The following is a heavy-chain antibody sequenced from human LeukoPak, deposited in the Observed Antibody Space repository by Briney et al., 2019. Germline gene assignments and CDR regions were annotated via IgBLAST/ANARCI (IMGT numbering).Heavy chain of an antibody. J-gene: IGHJ6*03. V-gene: IGHV4-34*01. D-gene: IGHD6-19*01. CDR2: INHSGST. Sequence: SETLSLTCAVYGGSFSGYYWSWIRQPPGKGLEWIGEINHSGSTNYNPSLKSRVTISVDTSKNQFSLKLSSVTAADTAVYYCARGNVRQWLVKYYYYYYMDVWGKGTTVTVSS. CDR1: GGSFSGYY. CDR3: ARGNVRQWLVKYYYYYYMDV.